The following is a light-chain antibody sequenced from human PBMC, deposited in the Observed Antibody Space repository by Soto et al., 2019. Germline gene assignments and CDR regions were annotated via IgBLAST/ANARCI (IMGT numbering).Light chain of an antibody. Sequence: QSALTQPASVSGSPGQSITISCTGTSSDVGAYNYVSWYQQHPGKAPKLMIYEVSNRPSGVSNRFSGSKSDNTASLTISGLQAEDEADYYCSSYTISSTVVFGGGTKLTVL. CDR3: SSYTISSTVV. CDR2: EVS. J-gene: IGLJ3*02. V-gene: IGLV2-14*01. CDR1: SSDVGAYNY.